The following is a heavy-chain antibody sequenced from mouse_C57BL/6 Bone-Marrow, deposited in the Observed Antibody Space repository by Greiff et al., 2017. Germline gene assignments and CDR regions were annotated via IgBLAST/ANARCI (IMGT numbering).Heavy chain of an antibody. CDR1: GYTFTSYW. V-gene: IGHV1-55*01. J-gene: IGHJ1*03. Sequence: VQLQQPGAELVKPGASVKMSCKASGYTFTSYWITWVKQRPGQGLEWIGDIYPGSGSTNYNEKFKSKATLTVDTSSSTAYMQPSSLTSEDSAVYYCARYLITTVVDWYFDVWGTGTTVTVSS. D-gene: IGHD1-1*01. CDR3: ARYLITTVVDWYFDV. CDR2: IYPGSGST.